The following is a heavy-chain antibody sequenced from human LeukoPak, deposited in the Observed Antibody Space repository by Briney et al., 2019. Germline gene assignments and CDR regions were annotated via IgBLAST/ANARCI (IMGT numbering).Heavy chain of an antibody. V-gene: IGHV4-4*07. CDR3: ARDRARYCSGGSCYMLDY. CDR2: IYTSGST. Sequence: SETPSLTCTVSGGSISSYYWSWIRQPAGKGLEWIGRIYTSGSTNYNTSLKSRVTRSVDTSKNQFSPKLGSVTAADTAVYYCARDRARYCSGGSCYMLDYWGQGTLVTVSS. D-gene: IGHD2-15*01. J-gene: IGHJ4*02. CDR1: GGSISSYY.